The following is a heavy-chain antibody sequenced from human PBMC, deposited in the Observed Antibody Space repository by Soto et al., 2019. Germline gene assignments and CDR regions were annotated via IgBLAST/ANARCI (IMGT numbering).Heavy chain of an antibody. CDR3: ARTYSSSSGGMDV. J-gene: IGHJ6*02. D-gene: IGHD6-6*01. CDR2: IYYSGST. Sequence: SETLSLTCTVSGGSISSSSYYWGWIRQPPGKGLEWIGSIYYSGSTYYNPSLKSRVTISVDTSKNQFSLKLSSVTAADTAVYYCARTYSSSSGGMDVWGQGTTVTVSS. V-gene: IGHV4-39*01. CDR1: GGSISSSSYY.